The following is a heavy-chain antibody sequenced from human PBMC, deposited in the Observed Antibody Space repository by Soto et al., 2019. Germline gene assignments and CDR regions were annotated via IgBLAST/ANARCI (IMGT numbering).Heavy chain of an antibody. D-gene: IGHD6-19*01. CDR2: IRAYNGNT. CDR1: GYTFTSSG. J-gene: IGHJ4*02. CDR3: ARDLAVGLVDY. V-gene: IGHV1-18*01. Sequence: QVQLVQSGAEVKKPGASVKVSCRASGYTFTSSGITWVRQAPGQGLEGRGWIRAYNGNTTYTQKLLGRVTMTTDTSTSTGYMELRSLRSDDTAVYYCARDLAVGLVDYWGQGTLVTVSS.